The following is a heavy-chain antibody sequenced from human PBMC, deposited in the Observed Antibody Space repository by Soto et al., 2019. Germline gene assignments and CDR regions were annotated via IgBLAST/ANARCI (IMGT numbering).Heavy chain of an antibody. Sequence: QVQLQESGPGLVKPSETLSLTCTVSGVSISSDYWTWIRQSPGKGLEWIAYTSHTGTTDYHPSLNSRVPISLDTSMNQSSLTLMSVTAADTAVYYCARGPPWMDAFDIWGQGAKVTVSP. V-gene: IGHV4-59*01. D-gene: IGHD5-12*01. CDR2: TSHTGTT. CDR3: ARGPPWMDAFDI. J-gene: IGHJ3*02. CDR1: GVSISSDY.